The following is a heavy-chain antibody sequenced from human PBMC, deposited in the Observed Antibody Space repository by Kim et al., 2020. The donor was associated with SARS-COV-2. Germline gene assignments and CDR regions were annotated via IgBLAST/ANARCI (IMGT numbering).Heavy chain of an antibody. J-gene: IGHJ6*02. CDR3: ARARRVYDYGIDV. V-gene: IGHV3-74*01. Sequence: ADSVKGRFTISRDNAKNTLYLQMNSLRAEDTAVYYCARARRVYDYGIDVWGQGATVTVAS. D-gene: IGHD2-8*01.